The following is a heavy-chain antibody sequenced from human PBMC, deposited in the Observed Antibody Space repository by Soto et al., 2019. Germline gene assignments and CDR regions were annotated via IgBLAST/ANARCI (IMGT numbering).Heavy chain of an antibody. CDR2: ISYDGSNK. D-gene: IGHD5-12*01. J-gene: IGHJ4*02. V-gene: IGHV3-30-3*01. CDR3: ARESVVATRTPTYDY. CDR1: GFTFSSYA. Sequence: PGGSLRLSCAASGFTFSSYAMHWVRQAPGKGLEWVAVISYDGSNKYYADSVKGRFTISRDNSKNTLYLQMNSLRAEDTAVYYCARESVVATRTPTYDYWGQGTLVTVSS.